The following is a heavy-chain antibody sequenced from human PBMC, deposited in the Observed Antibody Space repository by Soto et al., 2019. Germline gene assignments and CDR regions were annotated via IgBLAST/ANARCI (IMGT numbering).Heavy chain of an antibody. CDR1: GFTFSSYE. CDR3: ARESSGSYGYGMDV. D-gene: IGHD1-26*01. J-gene: IGHJ6*02. Sequence: LRLSFAASGFTFSSYEMNWVRQAPGKGLEWVSYISSSGSTIYYADSVKGRFTISRDNAKNSLYLQMNSLRAEDTAVYYCARESSGSYGYGMDVWGQGTTVTVSS. V-gene: IGHV3-48*03. CDR2: ISSSGSTI.